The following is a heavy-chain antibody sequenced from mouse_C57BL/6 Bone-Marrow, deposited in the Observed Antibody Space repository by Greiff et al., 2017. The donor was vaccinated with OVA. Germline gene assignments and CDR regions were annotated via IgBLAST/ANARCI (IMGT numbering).Heavy chain of an antibody. CDR3: ARDTGTVDY. Sequence: QVQLQQSGAELVRPGASVKLSCKASGYTFTDYYINWVKQRPGQGLEWIARIYPGSGNTYYNEKFKGKATLTAEKSSSTAYMQLSSLTSEDSAVYFCARDTGTVDYWGQGTTLTVSS. CDR2: IYPGSGNT. J-gene: IGHJ2*01. V-gene: IGHV1-76*01. CDR1: GYTFTDYY. D-gene: IGHD4-1*01.